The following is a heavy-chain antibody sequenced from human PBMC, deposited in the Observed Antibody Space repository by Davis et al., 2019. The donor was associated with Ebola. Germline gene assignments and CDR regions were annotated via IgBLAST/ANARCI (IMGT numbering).Heavy chain of an antibody. J-gene: IGHJ3*02. D-gene: IGHD2/OR15-2a*01. Sequence: GGSLRLSCAASGFTFSSYWMSWVRQAPGKGLEWVANIKQDGSEKYYVDSVKGRFTISRDNAKNSLYLQMNSLRAEDTAVYYCARDVGGWRIDAFDIWGQGTMVTVSS. CDR1: GFTFSSYW. CDR3: ARDVGGWRIDAFDI. CDR2: IKQDGSEK. V-gene: IGHV3-7*01.